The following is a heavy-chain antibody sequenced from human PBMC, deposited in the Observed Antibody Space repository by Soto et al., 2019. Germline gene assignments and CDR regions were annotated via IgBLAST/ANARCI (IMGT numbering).Heavy chain of an antibody. CDR3: ARGTPQGYCSSTSCYNWFDP. J-gene: IGHJ5*02. Sequence: ASVKVSCKASGYTFTSYYMHWVRQAPGQGLEWMGIINPSGGSTSYAQKFQGRVTMTRDTSTSTVYMELSSLRSEDTAVYYCARGTPQGYCSSTSCYNWFDPWAQRTLVTFSS. CDR1: GYTFTSYY. D-gene: IGHD2-2*01. CDR2: INPSGGST. V-gene: IGHV1-46*03.